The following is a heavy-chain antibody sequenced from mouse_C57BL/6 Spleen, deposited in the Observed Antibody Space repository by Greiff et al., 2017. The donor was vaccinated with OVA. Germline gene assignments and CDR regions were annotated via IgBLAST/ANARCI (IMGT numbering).Heavy chain of an antibody. D-gene: IGHD1-1*01. V-gene: IGHV1-15*01. CDR3: ARFPYYGSSYAMDY. J-gene: IGHJ4*01. CDR1: GYTFTDYE. CDR2: IDPETGGT. Sequence: VQLQQSGAELVRPGASVTLSCKASGYTFTDYEMHWVKQTPVHGLEWIGAIDPETGGTAYNQKFKGKAILTADKSSSTAYMELRSLTSEDSAVYYCARFPYYGSSYAMDYWGQGTSVTVSS.